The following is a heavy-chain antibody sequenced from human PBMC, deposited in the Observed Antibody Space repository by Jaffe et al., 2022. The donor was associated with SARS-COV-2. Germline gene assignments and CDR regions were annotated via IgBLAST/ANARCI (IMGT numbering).Heavy chain of an antibody. CDR1: GGSISSSSYY. V-gene: IGHV4-39*01. D-gene: IGHD6-19*01. CDR3: ATLGGSSGWSRRPYWYFDL. J-gene: IGHJ2*01. Sequence: QLQLQESGPGLVKPSETLSLTCTVSGGSISSSSYYWGWIRQPPGKGLEWIGSIYYSGSTYYNPSLKSRVTISVDTSKNQFSLKLSSVTAADTAVYYCATLGGSSGWSRRPYWYFDLWGRGTLVTVSS. CDR2: IYYSGST.